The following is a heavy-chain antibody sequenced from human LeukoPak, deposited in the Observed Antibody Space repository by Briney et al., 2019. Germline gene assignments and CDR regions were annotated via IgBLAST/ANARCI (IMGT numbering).Heavy chain of an antibody. Sequence: SETLSLTCTVSGGSISSYYWSWIRQPPGKGLEWIGYIHYSGSTNYNPSLKSRVTISVDTSKNQFSLRLISVTAADTAVYYCARGLVRTTLAYYFDYWGQGTLVTVSS. CDR2: IHYSGST. CDR1: GGSISSYY. D-gene: IGHD1-1*01. J-gene: IGHJ4*02. V-gene: IGHV4-59*08. CDR3: ARGLVRTTLAYYFDY.